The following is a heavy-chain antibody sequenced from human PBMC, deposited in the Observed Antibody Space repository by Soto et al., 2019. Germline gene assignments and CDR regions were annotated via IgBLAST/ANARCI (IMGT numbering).Heavy chain of an antibody. D-gene: IGHD3-22*01. Sequence: QLQLQESGPGLVKPSETLSLTCTVSGGSISSSSYYWGWIRQPPGKGLEWIGSIYYSGSTHYNPSLQSRVTISVDTSKNQFSLTLSSVSAADTAVYYCARRRFDSSGYYEAFDIWGQWTMVTVSS. CDR1: GGSISSSSYY. CDR3: ARRRFDSSGYYEAFDI. J-gene: IGHJ3*02. CDR2: IYYSGST. V-gene: IGHV4-39*01.